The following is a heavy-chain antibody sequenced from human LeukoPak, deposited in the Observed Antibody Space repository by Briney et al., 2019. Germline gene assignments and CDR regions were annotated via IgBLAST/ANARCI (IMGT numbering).Heavy chain of an antibody. CDR2: INHSGST. CDR3: ARARFLERLLPSNYYYYGMDV. J-gene: IGHJ6*02. V-gene: IGHV4-34*01. Sequence: PSETLSLTCAVYGGSFSGYYWSWIRQPPGKGLEWIGEINHSGSTNYNPSLKSRVIISVDTSKNQFSLKLSSVTAADTAVYYCARARFLERLLPSNYYYYGMDVWGQGTTVTVSS. D-gene: IGHD3-3*01. CDR1: GGSFSGYY.